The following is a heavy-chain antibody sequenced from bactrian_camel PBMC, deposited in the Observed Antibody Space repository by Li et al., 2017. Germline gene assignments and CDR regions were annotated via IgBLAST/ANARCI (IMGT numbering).Heavy chain of an antibody. D-gene: IGHD6*01. J-gene: IGHJ4*01. V-gene: IGHV3S1*01. CDR3: AADVGSMSGNCRPNY. Sequence: VQLVESGGGSVQAGESLKLSCAASGSGTSGYTFTRYCMAWFRQSPGREREAVATLDADGDTVYADDVKGRFTISKDGAKTLALQMNNLKSEDTAMYYCAADVGSMSGNCRPNYWGQGTQVTVS. CDR2: LDADGDT. CDR1: GYTFTRYC.